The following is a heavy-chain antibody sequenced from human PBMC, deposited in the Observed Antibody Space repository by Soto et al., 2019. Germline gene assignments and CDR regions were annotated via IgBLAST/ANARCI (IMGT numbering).Heavy chain of an antibody. J-gene: IGHJ6*02. CDR1: GYTFTSYD. Sequence: QVQLVQSGAEVKKPGASVKVSCKASGYTFTSYDINWVRQATGQGLEWMGWMNPNSGNTGYAQKFQGRVTMTRNTSISTAYMELSSLRSEDTAVYXXXRGXYXDXXTGMDVWGQGTTVTVSS. V-gene: IGHV1-8*01. CDR3: XRGXYXDXXTGMDV. CDR2: MNPNSGNT.